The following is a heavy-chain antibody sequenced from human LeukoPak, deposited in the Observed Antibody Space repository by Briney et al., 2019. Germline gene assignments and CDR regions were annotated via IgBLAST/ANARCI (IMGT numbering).Heavy chain of an antibody. J-gene: IGHJ3*02. CDR2: FDPEDGET. D-gene: IGHD3-22*01. CDR3: ATYYYDSSGYYYHDAFDI. V-gene: IGHV1-24*01. Sequence: ASVKVSCKVSGYTLTELSMHWVRQAPGKGLEWMGGFDPEDGETLYAQKFQGRVTMTEDTSTDTAYMELSSLRSEDTAVYYCATYYYDSSGYYYHDAFDIWGQGTMVTVSS. CDR1: GYTLTELS.